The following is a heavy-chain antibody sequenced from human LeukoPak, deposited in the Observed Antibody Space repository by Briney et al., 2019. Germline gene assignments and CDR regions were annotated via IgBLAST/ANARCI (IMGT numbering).Heavy chain of an antibody. Sequence: ASVKVTCKASGYTFTSYGISWVRQAPGQGLEWMGWISAYNGNTNYAQKLQGRVTMTTDTSTSTAYMELRSLRSENTAVYYCARDLSNYDDSSGYYLTDRFDYWGQGTLVTVSS. J-gene: IGHJ4*02. CDR3: ARDLSNYDDSSGYYLTDRFDY. CDR1: GYTFTSYG. V-gene: IGHV1-18*01. D-gene: IGHD3-22*01. CDR2: ISAYNGNT.